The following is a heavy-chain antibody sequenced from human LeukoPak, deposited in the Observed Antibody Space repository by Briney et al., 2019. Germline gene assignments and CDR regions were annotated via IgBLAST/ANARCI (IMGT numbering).Heavy chain of an antibody. CDR3: ARRVVPTAFSWFDP. J-gene: IGHJ5*02. Sequence: ASVKVYCKTSGYTFTGYYVYWVRQAPGQGLEWMGWINPNSGGTNYAQKFQGRVTMTRDTSISTVYMELSSLRSDDTAVYFRARRVVPTAFSWFDPWGQGTLVTVSP. CDR1: GYTFTGYY. D-gene: IGHD2-2*01. CDR2: INPNSGGT. V-gene: IGHV1-2*02.